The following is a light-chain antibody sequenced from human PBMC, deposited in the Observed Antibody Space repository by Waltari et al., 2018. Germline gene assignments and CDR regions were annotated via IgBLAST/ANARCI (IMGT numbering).Light chain of an antibody. CDR3: CSYTGSSTSYG. V-gene: IGLV2-23*01. CDR1: STDLASYNL. CDR2: AAT. Sequence: QSALSQPASVSGSPGQSLTITCTGASTDLASYNLVAWYQHHPNRAPKLIIYAATKRPSGISHRFSGAKSCATASLGISGLQADDEADYYCCSYTGSSTSYGCGGGTKVTVL. J-gene: IGLJ1*01.